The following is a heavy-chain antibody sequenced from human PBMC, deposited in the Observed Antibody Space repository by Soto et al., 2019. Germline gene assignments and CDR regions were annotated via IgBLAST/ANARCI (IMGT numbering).Heavy chain of an antibody. CDR3: ARDRIVVVTNRSVPTPLFDY. CDR2: IYYSGST. J-gene: IGHJ4*02. CDR1: GGSISSGDYY. D-gene: IGHD3-22*01. V-gene: IGHV4-30-4*01. Sequence: SETLSLTCTVSGGSISSGDYYWSWIRQPPGKGLEWIGYIYYSGSTYYNPSLKSRVTISVDTSKNQFSLKLSSVTAADTAVYYCARDRIVVVTNRSVPTPLFDYWGQGTLVTVSS.